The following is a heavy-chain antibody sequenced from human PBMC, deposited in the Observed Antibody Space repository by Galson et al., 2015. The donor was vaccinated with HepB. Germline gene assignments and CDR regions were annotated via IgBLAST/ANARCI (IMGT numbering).Heavy chain of an antibody. Sequence: SLRLSCAASGFPFSDFTMNWVRQAPGKGLEWVANINQDGSEKYYVDSVKGRFTISRDDAKKSLYLQMNSLRAEDTAVYYCATYYRRFDYWGQGTLVIVSS. J-gene: IGHJ4*02. CDR2: INQDGSEK. CDR3: ATYYRRFDY. V-gene: IGHV3-7*01. D-gene: IGHD3-10*01. CDR1: GFPFSDFT.